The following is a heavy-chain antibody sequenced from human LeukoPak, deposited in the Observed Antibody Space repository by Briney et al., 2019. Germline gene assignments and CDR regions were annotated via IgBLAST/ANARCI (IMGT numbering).Heavy chain of an antibody. V-gene: IGHV4-34*01. CDR1: GGSFNGYY. Sequence: SETLSLTCAVYGGSFNGYYWSWIRQPPGKGLEWIGEINHSGSTNYNPSLKSRVTISVDTSKNQFSLKLSSVTAADTAVYYCARGDQGGYYFDYWGQGTLVTVSS. D-gene: IGHD2-2*01. CDR2: INHSGST. CDR3: ARGDQGGYYFDY. J-gene: IGHJ4*02.